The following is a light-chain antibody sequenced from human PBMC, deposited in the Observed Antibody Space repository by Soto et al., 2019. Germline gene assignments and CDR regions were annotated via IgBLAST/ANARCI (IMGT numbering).Light chain of an antibody. Sequence: EIVLTQSPGSLSLSPRERATLSCRASQSVSSNHLAWYQQKPGQAPRLLIYGASNRATGIPDRFSGSGSGTDFTLTISRLEPEDFAVYYCQQYGSSLWTFGQGTKVDIK. CDR2: GAS. V-gene: IGKV3-20*01. CDR3: QQYGSSLWT. CDR1: QSVSSNH. J-gene: IGKJ1*01.